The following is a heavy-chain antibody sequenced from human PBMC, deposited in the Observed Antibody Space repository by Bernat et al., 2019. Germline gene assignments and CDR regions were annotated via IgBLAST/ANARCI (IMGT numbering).Heavy chain of an antibody. CDR3: ARGPLIMITFGGVIVDAFDI. Sequence: QVQLQQWGAGLLKPSETLSLTCAVYDGSFSGYYWSWIRQPPGKGLEWIGEINHSGSTNYNPSLKSRVTISLDTSKTQSSLKLSSVTAADAAVYYCARGPLIMITFGGVIVDAFDIWGRGTMVTVSS. V-gene: IGHV4-34*02. CDR2: INHSGST. J-gene: IGHJ3*02. CDR1: DGSFSGYY. D-gene: IGHD3-16*02.